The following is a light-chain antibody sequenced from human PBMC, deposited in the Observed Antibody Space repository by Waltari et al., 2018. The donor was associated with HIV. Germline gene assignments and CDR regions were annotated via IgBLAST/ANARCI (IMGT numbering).Light chain of an antibody. Sequence: QSALTQPASVSGSPGQSITISCTGTSSNLVSWYQQHPGKAPKLIIYEVSKRPAGVSYGFSASKSGNTASLTISGLQAEDEADYHCCSYVGVVNSFVLFGGGTKLTVL. CDR1: SSNL. CDR3: CSYVGVVNSFVL. J-gene: IGLJ2*01. V-gene: IGLV2-23*02. CDR2: EVS.